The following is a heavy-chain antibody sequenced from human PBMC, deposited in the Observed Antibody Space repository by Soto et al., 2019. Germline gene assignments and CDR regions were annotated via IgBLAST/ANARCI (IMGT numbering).Heavy chain of an antibody. CDR3: ARTWRAGYNFQQIDY. V-gene: IGHV1-69*01. D-gene: IGHD5-12*01. CDR1: GGTFSSYA. J-gene: IGHJ4*02. Sequence: QVQLVQSGAEVKKPGSSVKVSCKASGGTFSSYAISWVRQAPGQGLEWMGGIIPIFGTANYAQKFRGRVTITADESTSTAYMELSSLRSEDTAVYYCARTWRAGYNFQQIDYWGQGTLVTVSS. CDR2: IIPIFGTA.